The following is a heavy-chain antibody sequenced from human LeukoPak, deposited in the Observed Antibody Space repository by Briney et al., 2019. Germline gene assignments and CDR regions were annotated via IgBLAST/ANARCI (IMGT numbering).Heavy chain of an antibody. D-gene: IGHD3-22*01. CDR1: GGSFSGYY. Sequence: SETLSLTCAVYGGSFSGYYWSWIRQPPGKGLEWIGEINHSGSTKYNPSLKSRVNISVDTSKNQFSLKLSSVTAADTAVYYCARVSPWGYYDSSGYYYDYWGQGTLVTVSS. CDR3: ARVSPWGYYDSSGYYYDY. J-gene: IGHJ4*02. CDR2: INHSGST. V-gene: IGHV4-34*01.